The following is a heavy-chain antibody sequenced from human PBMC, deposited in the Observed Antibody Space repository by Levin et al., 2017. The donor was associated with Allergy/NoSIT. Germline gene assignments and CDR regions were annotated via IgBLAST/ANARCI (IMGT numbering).Heavy chain of an antibody. V-gene: IGHV3-9*01. CDR3: ARDSIGLPDACDS. D-gene: IGHD3-10*01. Sequence: AGGSLRLSCAASGFTFDDYAMHWVRQAPGKGLEWVSGFSWNSGSIGYADSVKGRFTISRDNAKNSLSLQMTSLRTEDTALYYCARDSIGLPDACDSWGEGTMVIVSS. CDR1: GFTFDDYA. J-gene: IGHJ3*02. CDR2: FSWNSGSI.